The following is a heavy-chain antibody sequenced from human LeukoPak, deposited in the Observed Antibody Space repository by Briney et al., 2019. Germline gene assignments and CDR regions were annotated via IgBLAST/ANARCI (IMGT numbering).Heavy chain of an antibody. Sequence: GGSLRLSCAASGFTFSSYAMSWVRQAPGKGLEWVSAISGSGGSTYYADSVKGRFTISRDNSKNTPYLQMNSLRAEDTAVYYCAKGRITMVRGANDYWGQGTLVTASS. CDR2: ISGSGGST. D-gene: IGHD3-10*01. J-gene: IGHJ4*02. CDR3: AKGRITMVRGANDY. CDR1: GFTFSSYA. V-gene: IGHV3-23*01.